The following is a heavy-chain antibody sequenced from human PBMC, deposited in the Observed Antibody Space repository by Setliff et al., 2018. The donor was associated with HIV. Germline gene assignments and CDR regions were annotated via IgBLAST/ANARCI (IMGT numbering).Heavy chain of an antibody. Sequence: SETLSLTCAVYGGSFSTYYWSWIRQSPEKGLEWIGEVNHSGSTNYNPSLQSRVTMSVDSSKNQFSLKLDSVTAADTAVYYCARAIALVGYNWFDPWGQGTLVTVS. CDR2: VNHSGST. J-gene: IGHJ5*02. CDR3: ARAIALVGYNWFDP. D-gene: IGHD1-26*01. CDR1: GGSFSTYY. V-gene: IGHV4-34*01.